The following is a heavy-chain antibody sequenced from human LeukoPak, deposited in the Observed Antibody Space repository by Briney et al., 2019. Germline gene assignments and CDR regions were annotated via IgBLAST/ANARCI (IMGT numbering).Heavy chain of an antibody. V-gene: IGHV3-66*01. CDR2: IYSGGST. J-gene: IGHJ6*02. Sequence: GGSLRLSCAASGFTVSSNYMSWVRQAPGKGLEWVSVIYSGGSTYYADSVKGRFTITRDNSKNTLYLQMNSLRAEDTAVYYCARVNHYYYGMDVWGQGTTVTVSS. CDR3: ARVNHYYYGMDV. CDR1: GFTVSSNY.